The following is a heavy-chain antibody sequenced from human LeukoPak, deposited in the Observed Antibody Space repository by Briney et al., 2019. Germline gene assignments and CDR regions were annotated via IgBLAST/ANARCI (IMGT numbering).Heavy chain of an antibody. CDR2: ISYDGTNK. CDR3: ARAPMSYDSSGFGGAFDI. CDR1: GFTFSNYA. D-gene: IGHD3-22*01. J-gene: IGHJ3*02. V-gene: IGHV3-30-3*01. Sequence: GRSLRLSCAASGFTFSNYAMHWVRQAPGKGLEWVAVISYDGTNKYYADSVKGRFTISRDNSKNTMYLQMNSLRAEDTAMYYCARAPMSYDSSGFGGAFDIWGQGTMVTVSS.